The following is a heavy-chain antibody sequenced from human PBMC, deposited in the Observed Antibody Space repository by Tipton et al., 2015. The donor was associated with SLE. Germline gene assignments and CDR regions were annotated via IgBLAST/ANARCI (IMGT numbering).Heavy chain of an antibody. J-gene: IGHJ3*02. CDR3: AREGGAFDT. Sequence: LRLSCTVSGGSISSGGYYWSWIRQHPGKGLEWIGYIYYSGSTYYNPSLKSRVTISVDTSKNQFSLKLSSLTASDTAVYYCAREGGAFDTWGQGTMVTVSS. D-gene: IGHD3-16*01. CDR2: IYYSGST. V-gene: IGHV4-31*02. CDR1: GGSISSGGYY.